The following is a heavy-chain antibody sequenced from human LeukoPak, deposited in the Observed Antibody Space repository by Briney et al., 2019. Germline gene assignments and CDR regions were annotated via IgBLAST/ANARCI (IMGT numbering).Heavy chain of an antibody. V-gene: IGHV3-7*01. CDR1: GFTFSSYW. D-gene: IGHD2-2*01. J-gene: IGHJ4*02. Sequence: PGGSLRLSCAASGFTFSSYWMSWVRQAPGKGREWVANIKQDGSEKYYVDSVKGRFTISRDTAQNSLYLQMNSLRAEDTAVYYCARDGGYCSSTSCYVFDYWGQGTLVTVSS. CDR3: ARDGGYCSSTSCYVFDY. CDR2: IKQDGSEK.